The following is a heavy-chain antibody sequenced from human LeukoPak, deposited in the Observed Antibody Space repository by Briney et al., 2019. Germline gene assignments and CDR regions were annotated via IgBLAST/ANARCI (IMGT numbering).Heavy chain of an antibody. CDR2: IRYDGSNK. CDR1: GFTFSSYG. V-gene: IGHV3-30*02. D-gene: IGHD3-10*01. J-gene: IGHJ4*02. CDR3: ANALLWFGELEY. Sequence: GGSLRLSCAASGFTFSSYGMHWVRQAPGKGLEWVAFIRYDGSNKYYADSVKGRFTISRDNSKNTLYLQMNSLRAEDTAVYYCANALLWFGELEYWGQGTLVTVSS.